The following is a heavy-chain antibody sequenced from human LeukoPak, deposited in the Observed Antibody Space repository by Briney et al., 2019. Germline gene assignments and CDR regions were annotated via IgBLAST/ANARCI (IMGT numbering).Heavy chain of an antibody. CDR1: GFTFSSYA. CDR3: AKDRVVVPAATFAY. Sequence: PGGSLRLSCASSGFTFSSYAMSWVRQAPGKGLEWVSAISGSGGSTYYADSVKGRFTISRDNSKNTLYLQMNSLRAEDTAVYCCAKDRVVVPAATFAYWGQGTLVTVSS. V-gene: IGHV3-23*01. D-gene: IGHD2-2*01. CDR2: ISGSGGST. J-gene: IGHJ4*02.